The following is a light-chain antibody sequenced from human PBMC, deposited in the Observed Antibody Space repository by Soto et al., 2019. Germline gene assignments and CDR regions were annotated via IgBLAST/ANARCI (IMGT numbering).Light chain of an antibody. Sequence: SVLTQPPSASGTPRQRVTISCSGSSSNVGGNTVNWYQQLPGTAPKLLIYNNNQRPSGVPDRFSGSKSGTSASLAISGLQSVDEADYYCAAWDDTLHALFGGGTKLTVL. V-gene: IGLV1-44*01. CDR2: NNN. J-gene: IGLJ3*02. CDR1: SSNVGGNT. CDR3: AAWDDTLHAL.